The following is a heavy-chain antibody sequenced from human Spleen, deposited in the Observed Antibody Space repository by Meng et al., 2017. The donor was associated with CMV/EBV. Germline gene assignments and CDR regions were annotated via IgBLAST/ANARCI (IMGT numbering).Heavy chain of an antibody. CDR3: AAQANYGGKYFDY. CDR2: IIPVLGLA. CDR1: ENTFNNYT. J-gene: IGHJ4*02. D-gene: IGHD4-23*01. V-gene: IGHV1-69*02. Sequence: SVKVSCKASENTFNNYTINWVRQAPGQGLEWMGRIIPVLGLANYAQKFQGRVTITADRSTTTAYMELSSLRSEDTAIYYCAAQANYGGKYFDYWGQGTLVTVSS.